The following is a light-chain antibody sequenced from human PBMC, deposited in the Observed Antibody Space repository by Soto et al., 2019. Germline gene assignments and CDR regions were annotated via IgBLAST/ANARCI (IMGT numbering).Light chain of an antibody. CDR3: IQYRGSDTSYV. Sequence: QSALTQPASVSGSPGQSITISCTGTSSNIGSYNYVAWYQQFPGKTPKLIIYEVRNRPSGVSFRFSGYKSGSTASLPISGLQADAEADYSCIQYRGSDTSYVFGTGTKLTVL. CDR1: SSNIGSYNY. CDR2: EVR. V-gene: IGLV2-14*01. J-gene: IGLJ1*01.